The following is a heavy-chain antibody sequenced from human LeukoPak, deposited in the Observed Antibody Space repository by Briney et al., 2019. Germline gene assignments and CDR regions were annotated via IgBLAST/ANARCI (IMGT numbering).Heavy chain of an antibody. V-gene: IGHV4-59*01. CDR2: ISYSGST. J-gene: IGHJ5*02. CDR1: GGPISSYY. CDR3: AREGTAGTNLNWFDP. Sequence: SETLSLTCTVSGGPISSYYWSWIRQPPGKGLEWIGYISYSGSTNFNPSLKSRVTISVDTSKNQFSLKLSPVTAADTAVYYCAREGTAGTNLNWFDPWGQGTLVTVSS. D-gene: IGHD1-1*01.